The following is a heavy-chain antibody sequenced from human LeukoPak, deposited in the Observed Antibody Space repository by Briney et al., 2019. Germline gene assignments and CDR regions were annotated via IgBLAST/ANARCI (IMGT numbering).Heavy chain of an antibody. J-gene: IGHJ4*02. V-gene: IGHV3-7*01. D-gene: IGHD2-8*02. CDR2: MKKDGSET. Sequence: GGSLRLSCVVSGFTFISYSMMWVRQAPGKGLQWVANMKKDGSETKYVESVKGRFTISRDNAKNSLYLQMNSLRAEDTAVHYCGRHRSGAVTYFIDYWGQGTLVSVSS. CDR3: GRHRSGAVTYFIDY. CDR1: GFTFISYS.